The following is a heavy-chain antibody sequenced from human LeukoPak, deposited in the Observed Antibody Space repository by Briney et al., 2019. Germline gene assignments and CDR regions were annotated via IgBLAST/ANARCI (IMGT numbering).Heavy chain of an antibody. CDR1: GFTVSSNY. Sequence: GGSLRLSCAASGFTVSSNYMSWVRQAPGKGLEWVSVIYSGGSTYYADSVKGRFTISRDNSKNTLYLQMNSLRAEDTAVYYCAKDIYSSGWNYYYMDVWGKGTTVTISS. D-gene: IGHD6-19*01. J-gene: IGHJ6*03. CDR2: IYSGGST. CDR3: AKDIYSSGWNYYYMDV. V-gene: IGHV3-66*01.